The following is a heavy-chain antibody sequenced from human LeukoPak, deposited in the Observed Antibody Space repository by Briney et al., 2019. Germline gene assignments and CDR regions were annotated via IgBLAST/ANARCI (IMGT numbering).Heavy chain of an antibody. CDR1: GGSISGYH. CDR2: IYYSGSS. CDR3: ARVPRSYYYYYYMDV. Sequence: QPSETLSLTCNVSGGSISGYHWSWIRQPPGKGLEWLGYIYYSGSSNYNPSLKSRVTMSADTSKNQFSLKLSSVTAADTAVYYCARVPRSYYYYYYMDVWGKGTTVTVSS. V-gene: IGHV4-59*01. J-gene: IGHJ6*03.